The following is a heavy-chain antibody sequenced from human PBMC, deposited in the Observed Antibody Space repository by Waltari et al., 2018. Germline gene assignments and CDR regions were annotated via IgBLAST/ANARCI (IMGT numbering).Heavy chain of an antibody. Sequence: QVQLQLWGAGLLKPSETLSLTCAAYGGSFSDYYWTWIRQPPGMGLEWMGEIKHTGNTNYNPSLKSRVTLSIDTSKSQISLNLRSVTAADTAVYYCARPLPVGGYYWDLWAQGTLVTVSS. CDR2: IKHTGNT. J-gene: IGHJ5*02. V-gene: IGHV4-34*01. CDR3: ARPLPVGGYYWDL. D-gene: IGHD3-22*01. CDR1: GGSFSDYY.